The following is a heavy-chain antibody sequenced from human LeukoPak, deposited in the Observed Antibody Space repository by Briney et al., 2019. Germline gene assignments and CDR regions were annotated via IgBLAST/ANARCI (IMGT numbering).Heavy chain of an antibody. CDR1: GFTFSSHW. CDR3: ARYGAYDFAY. CDR2: IKPDGSEK. V-gene: IGHV3-7*01. Sequence: GGSLRLSCAASGFTFSSHWMSWVRQAPGKGLEWVAIIKPDGSEKAYVDSVKGRFTISRDNAKNSLYLQMNSLRAEDTAVYYCARYGAYDFAYWGQRTLVTVSS. J-gene: IGHJ4*02. D-gene: IGHD3-3*01.